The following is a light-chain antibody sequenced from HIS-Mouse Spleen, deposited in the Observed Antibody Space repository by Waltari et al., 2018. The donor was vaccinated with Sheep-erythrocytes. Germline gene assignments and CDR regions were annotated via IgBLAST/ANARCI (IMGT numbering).Light chain of an antibody. Sequence: QSALTQPRPVSVSPGQSVTISCTGTIIDDRGYKYFSWYQQHPGKAPKLMIYEVSKRPSGVPDRFSGSKSGNTASLTVSGLQAEDEADYYCSSYAGSNNWVFGGGTKLTVL. V-gene: IGLV2-8*01. CDR1: IIDDRGYKY. CDR3: SSYAGSNNWV. J-gene: IGLJ3*02. CDR2: EVS.